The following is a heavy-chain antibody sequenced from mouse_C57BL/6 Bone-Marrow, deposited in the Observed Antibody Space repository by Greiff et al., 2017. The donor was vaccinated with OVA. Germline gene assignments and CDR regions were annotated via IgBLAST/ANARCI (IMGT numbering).Heavy chain of an antibody. CDR2: IDPENGDT. D-gene: IGHD2-12*01. J-gene: IGHJ3*01. V-gene: IGHV14-4*01. CDR3: TTCYEAY. Sequence: EVQGVESGAELVRPGASVKLSCTASGFNIKDDYMHWVKQRPEQGLEWIGWIDPENGDTEYASKFQGKATITADTSSNTAYLQLSSLTSEDTAVYYCTTCYEAYWGQGTLVTVSA. CDR1: GFNIKDDY.